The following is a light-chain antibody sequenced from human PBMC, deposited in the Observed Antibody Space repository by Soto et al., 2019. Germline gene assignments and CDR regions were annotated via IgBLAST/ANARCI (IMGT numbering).Light chain of an antibody. V-gene: IGKV3-15*01. J-gene: IGKJ4*01. CDR1: QSVSYN. CDR2: GAF. Sequence: EIVMTQSPATLSVSPGETATLSCRASQSVSYNLAWYQQKPGQGPRLLIYGAFSRATGIPARFSGSGSGTEFTLTISSLQSEDVAVYYCPQYKNWPPLTFGGGTKVEIK. CDR3: PQYKNWPPLT.